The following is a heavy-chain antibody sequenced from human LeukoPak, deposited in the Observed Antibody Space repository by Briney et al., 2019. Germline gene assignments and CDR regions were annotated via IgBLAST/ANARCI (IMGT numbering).Heavy chain of an antibody. CDR2: IYYSGST. CDR3: ARALTGTTLDY. CDR1: GGSISSGDYY. J-gene: IGHJ4*02. V-gene: IGHV4-30-4*01. Sequence: PSRTLSLTCTVSGGSISSGDYYWSWIRQPSGKGLEWIGYIYYSGSTYYNPSLKSRVTISVDTSKNQFSLKLSSVTAADTAVNYCARALTGTTLDYWGQGTLVTVSS. D-gene: IGHD1-7*01.